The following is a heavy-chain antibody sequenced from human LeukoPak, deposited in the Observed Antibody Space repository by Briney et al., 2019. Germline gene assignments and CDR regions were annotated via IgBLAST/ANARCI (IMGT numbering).Heavy chain of an antibody. V-gene: IGHV1-8*03. CDR3: ARGRSTGYPYYFEY. D-gene: IGHD5-12*01. Sequence: GASVKVSCKASGSTFTSYDINWGRQATGQGLEWMGWMNPNSGSTGYAQKFQGRVTITRNTSISTAYMELSGLRSEDTAVYYCARGRSTGYPYYFEYWGQGTLVTVSS. J-gene: IGHJ4*02. CDR1: GSTFTSYD. CDR2: MNPNSGST.